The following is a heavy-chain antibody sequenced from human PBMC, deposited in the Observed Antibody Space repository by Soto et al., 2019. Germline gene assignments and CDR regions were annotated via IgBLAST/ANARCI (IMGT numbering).Heavy chain of an antibody. Sequence: VELVESGGGVVQPGGSLRLSCAASGFTFNTHGMHWVRQASGKGLEWVAVIWYDGSQRYYADFVRGRFTISRDNSQNTLYLQMTSLRAEDTAVYYCARIDDYGDYVTDYWGQGALVTVSS. CDR3: ARIDDYGDYVTDY. V-gene: IGHV3-33*01. CDR2: IWYDGSQR. J-gene: IGHJ4*02. D-gene: IGHD4-17*01. CDR1: GFTFNTHG.